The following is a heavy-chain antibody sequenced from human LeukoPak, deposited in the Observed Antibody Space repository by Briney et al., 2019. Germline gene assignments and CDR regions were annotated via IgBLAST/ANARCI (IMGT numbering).Heavy chain of an antibody. CDR3: ARGSGSYQDYYGMDV. CDR2: INPSGGST. J-gene: IGHJ6*02. D-gene: IGHD1-26*01. CDR1: RYTFTSYY. Sequence: ASVKVSCKASRYTFTSYYMHWVRQAPGQGLEWMGIINPSGGSTSYAQKFQGRVTMTRDTSTSTVYMELSSLRSEDTAVYYCARGSGSYQDYYGMDVWGQGTTVTVSS. V-gene: IGHV1-46*01.